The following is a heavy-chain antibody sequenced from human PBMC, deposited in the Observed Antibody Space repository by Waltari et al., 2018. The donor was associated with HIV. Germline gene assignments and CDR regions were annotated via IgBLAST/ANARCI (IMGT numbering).Heavy chain of an antibody. CDR1: GGSISSSSYY. Sequence: QLQLQESGPGLVKPSETLSLTCTVSGGSISSSSYYWGWIRQPPGKGLEWIGSIYYSGSTYYNPSLKSRVTISVDTSKNQFSLKLSSVTAADTAVYYCAVGYCSGGSCFGFDPWGQGTLVTVSS. D-gene: IGHD2-15*01. CDR2: IYYSGST. V-gene: IGHV4-39*01. CDR3: AVGYCSGGSCFGFDP. J-gene: IGHJ5*02.